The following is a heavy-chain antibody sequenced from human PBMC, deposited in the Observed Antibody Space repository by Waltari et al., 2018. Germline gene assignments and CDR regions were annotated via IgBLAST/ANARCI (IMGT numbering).Heavy chain of an antibody. V-gene: IGHV4-61*09. J-gene: IGHJ4*02. CDR3: AGRSGSYPTDFDY. CDR2: IYTSGST. Sequence: VQLQASGPGLVKPSQTLSLTCTVSGGSISSGSYYWSWIRQPAGKGLEWIGYIYTSGSTNYNPSLKSRVTISVDTSKNQFSLKLSSVTAADTAVYYCAGRSGSYPTDFDYWGQGTLVTVSS. CDR1: GGSISSGSYY. D-gene: IGHD1-26*01.